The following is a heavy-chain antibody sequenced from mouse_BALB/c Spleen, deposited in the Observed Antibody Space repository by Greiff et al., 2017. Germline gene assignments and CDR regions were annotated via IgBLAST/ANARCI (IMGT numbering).Heavy chain of an antibody. CDR2: ISSGGSYT. V-gene: IGHV5-6*02. CDR3: ARHGIHYDGPWFAY. D-gene: IGHD1-2*01. J-gene: IGHJ3*01. Sequence: EVKLVESGGDLVKPGGSLKLSCAASGFTFSSYGMSWVRQTPDKRLEWVATISSGGSYTYYPDSVKGRFTISRDNAKNTLYLQMSSLKSEDTAMYYCARHGIHYDGPWFAYWGQGTLVTVSA. CDR1: GFTFSSYG.